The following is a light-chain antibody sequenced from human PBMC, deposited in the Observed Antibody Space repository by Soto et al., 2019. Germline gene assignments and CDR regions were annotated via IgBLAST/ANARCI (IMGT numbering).Light chain of an antibody. J-gene: IGLJ2*01. CDR1: SSDVGSYNL. CDR3: CSYAGSSTYVV. V-gene: IGLV2-23*02. Sequence: QSALTQPASVSGSPGQSITISCTGTSSDVGSYNLVSRYQQHPGKAPKLMIYEVSKRPSGVSNRFSGSKSGNTASLTISGLQAEDEADYYCCSYAGSSTYVVFGGGTQLTVL. CDR2: EVS.